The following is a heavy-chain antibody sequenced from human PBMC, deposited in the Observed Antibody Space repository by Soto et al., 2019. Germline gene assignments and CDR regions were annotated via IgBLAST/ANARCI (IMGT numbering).Heavy chain of an antibody. D-gene: IGHD3-3*01. CDR1: GFTFSSYA. V-gene: IGHV3-23*01. CDR3: ARERLRTGDY. J-gene: IGHJ4*02. CDR2: ISVSGDSI. Sequence: GGSLRLSCAASGFTFSSYAMNWVRQAPGKGLEWVSSISVSGDSIYYADSVKGRFTISRDNSKNTLYLQMNSLRAEDTAVYYCARERLRTGDYWGQGTLVTVSS.